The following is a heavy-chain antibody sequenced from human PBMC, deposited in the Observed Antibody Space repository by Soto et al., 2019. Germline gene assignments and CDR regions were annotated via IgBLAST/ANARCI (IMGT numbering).Heavy chain of an antibody. CDR1: GGSISSYY. D-gene: IGHD5-18*01. V-gene: IGHV4-59*01. J-gene: IGHJ4*02. Sequence: SETLSLTCTVSGGSISSYYWSWIRQPPGKGLEWIGYIYYSGSTNYNPSLKSRVTISVDTSKNQFSLKLSSVTAGDTAVYYCARTLYSYGPRFDYWGQGTLVTVSS. CDR2: IYYSGST. CDR3: ARTLYSYGPRFDY.